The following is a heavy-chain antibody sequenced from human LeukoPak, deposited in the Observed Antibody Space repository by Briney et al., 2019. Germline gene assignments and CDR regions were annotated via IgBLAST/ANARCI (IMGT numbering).Heavy chain of an antibody. Sequence: GGSLRLSCAASGFTFSGYGMHWVRQAPGKGLEWVAFIRYDGSNKYYADSVKGRFTISRDNSKNTLYLQMNSLRAEDTAVYYCAKDQGGATDAFDIWGQGTMVTVSS. V-gene: IGHV3-30*02. CDR2: IRYDGSNK. CDR3: AKDQGGATDAFDI. D-gene: IGHD1-26*01. CDR1: GFTFSGYG. J-gene: IGHJ3*02.